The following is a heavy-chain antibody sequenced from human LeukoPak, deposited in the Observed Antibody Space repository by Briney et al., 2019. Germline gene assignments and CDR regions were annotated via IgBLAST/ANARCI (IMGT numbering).Heavy chain of an antibody. D-gene: IGHD5-12*01. CDR2: ISSSSSYI. V-gene: IGHV3-21*01. CDR1: GFTFSSYS. J-gene: IGHJ6*03. Sequence: PGGSLRLSCAASGFTFSSYSMNWVRQAPGKGLEWVSSISSSSSYIYYADSVKGRFTISRDNAKNSLYLQMNSLRAEDTAVYYCARENSGYDTLQHYYYYYYMDVWGKGTTVTVSS. CDR3: ARENSGYDTLQHYYYYYYMDV.